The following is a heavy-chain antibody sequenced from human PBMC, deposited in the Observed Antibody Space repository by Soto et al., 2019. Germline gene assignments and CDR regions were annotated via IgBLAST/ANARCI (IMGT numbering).Heavy chain of an antibody. V-gene: IGHV5-51*01. CDR1: GYSFTSYW. J-gene: IGHJ4*02. D-gene: IGHD3-9*01. Sequence: XASLKISCKGSGYSFTSYWLGWVRQMPGKGLEWMGIIYPGDSDTRYSPSFQGQVTISADKSIRTAYLQWSSLKASDTAMYYCARSDYDILTGYFNRFDYWGQGTLVTGSS. CDR3: ARSDYDILTGYFNRFDY. CDR2: IYPGDSDT.